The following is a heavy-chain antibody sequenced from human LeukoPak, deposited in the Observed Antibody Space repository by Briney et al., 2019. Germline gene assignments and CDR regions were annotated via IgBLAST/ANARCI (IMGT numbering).Heavy chain of an antibody. Sequence: GGSLRLSCAASGLAVNTKFMHWVRQAPGKGLEWISVIYSGGLTYYADSVEGRFTISRDNSKNTLYLYMNSLRAEDTAVYYCARDEVTSGGGLESWGQGALVIVSS. CDR2: IYSGGLT. D-gene: IGHD3-16*01. CDR3: ARDEVTSGGGLES. V-gene: IGHV3-53*01. J-gene: IGHJ4*02. CDR1: GLAVNTKF.